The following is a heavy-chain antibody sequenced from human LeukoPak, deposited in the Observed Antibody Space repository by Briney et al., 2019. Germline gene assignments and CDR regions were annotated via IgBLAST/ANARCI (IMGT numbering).Heavy chain of an antibody. Sequence: GGSLRLSCAASGFTFSNYVMSWVRQAPGKGLEWVSGISGSGDSTYYADSVKGRFTISRDNFKNTLYLQMNSLRVKDTAAYYCAKVRAPSGWFNSDYWGQGTLVTVSS. J-gene: IGHJ4*02. CDR1: GFTFSNYV. CDR3: AKVRAPSGWFNSDY. D-gene: IGHD6-19*01. V-gene: IGHV3-23*01. CDR2: ISGSGDST.